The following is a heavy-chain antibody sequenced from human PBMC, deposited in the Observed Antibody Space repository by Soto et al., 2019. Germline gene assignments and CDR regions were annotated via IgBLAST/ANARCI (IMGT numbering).Heavy chain of an antibody. J-gene: IGHJ4*02. V-gene: IGHV2-5*02. Sequence: QITLKESGPTLVKPTQTLTLTCTFSGFSLSTSGVGVGWIRQPPGKTLEWLALIYWDDDKRYSPSLKSRLTITKDTSKNQVVLTMTNMDPVDTATYYCAHTDIVVVVAATLLPVTYYFDYRGQGTLVTVSS. D-gene: IGHD2-15*01. CDR2: IYWDDDK. CDR1: GFSLSTSGVG. CDR3: AHTDIVVVVAATLLPVTYYFDY.